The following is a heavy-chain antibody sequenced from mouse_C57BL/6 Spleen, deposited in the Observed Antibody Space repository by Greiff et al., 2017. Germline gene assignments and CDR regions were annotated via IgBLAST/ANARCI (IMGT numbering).Heavy chain of an antibody. CDR2: IDPNSGGT. J-gene: IGHJ3*01. D-gene: IGHD1-1*01. CDR3: ARDYGSSYEPWFAY. V-gene: IGHV1-72*01. CDR1: GYTFTSYW. Sequence: QVQLQQSGAELVKPGASVKLSCKASGYTFTSYWMHWVKQRPGRGLEWIGRIDPNSGGTKYNEKFKSKATLTVDKPSSTAYMQLSSLTSEDSAVYYCARDYGSSYEPWFAYWGQGTLVTVSA.